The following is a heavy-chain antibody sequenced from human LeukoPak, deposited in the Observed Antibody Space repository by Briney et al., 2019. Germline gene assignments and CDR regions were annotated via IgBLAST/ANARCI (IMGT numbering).Heavy chain of an antibody. J-gene: IGHJ4*02. CDR3: ARHGLGSSWFGFDY. D-gene: IGHD6-13*01. CDR1: GYTFTTYW. Sequence: GESLKISCKGSGYTFTTYWIGWVCQMPGKGLEWVGTIYPGDSDPRYSPSFQGQVTISADKSISTAYLQWSSLKASDSAMYYCARHGLGSSWFGFDYWGQGTLVAVSS. CDR2: IYPGDSDP. V-gene: IGHV5-51*01.